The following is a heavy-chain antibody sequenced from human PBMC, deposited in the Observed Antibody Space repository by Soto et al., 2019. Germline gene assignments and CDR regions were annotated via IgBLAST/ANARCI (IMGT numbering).Heavy chain of an antibody. V-gene: IGHV1-18*01. CDR2: ISAYNGNT. D-gene: IGHD3-3*01. Sequence: ASVKVSCKASGYTFTSYGISWVRQAPGQGLEWMGWISAYNGNTNYAQKLQGRVTMTTDTSTSTAYMELRSLRSDDTAVYYCARIEHYDFWSGAIYYMDVSGKGTTVTVSS. J-gene: IGHJ6*03. CDR3: ARIEHYDFWSGAIYYMDV. CDR1: GYTFTSYG.